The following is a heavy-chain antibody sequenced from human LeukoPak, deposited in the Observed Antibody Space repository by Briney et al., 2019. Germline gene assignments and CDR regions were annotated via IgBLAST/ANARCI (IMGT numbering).Heavy chain of an antibody. CDR2: ALYTGST. CDR3: ARDNGYSYGIDY. J-gene: IGHJ4*02. D-gene: IGHD5-18*01. V-gene: IGHV4-59*01. CDR1: GGSISSYF. Sequence: SETLSLTCSVSGGSISSYFWSGIRQAPGKGLEWVGYALYTGSTEYNPALKSRVTISLDTSNNQFSLRLSSVTAADTAVYYCARDNGYSYGIDYWGQGTLVTVSS.